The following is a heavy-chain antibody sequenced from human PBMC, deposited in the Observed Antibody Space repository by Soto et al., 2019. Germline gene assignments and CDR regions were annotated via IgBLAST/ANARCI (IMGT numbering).Heavy chain of an antibody. CDR2: INAGNGNT. CDR1: GYTFTSYA. Sequence: QVQLVQSGAEEKKPGASVKVSCKASGYTFTSYAMHWVRQAPGQRLEWMGWINAGNGNTKYSQKFQGRVTITRDTSASTAYMELSSLRSEDTAVYYCARWYYDSSGYFEVHYYGMDVWGQETTVTVSS. D-gene: IGHD3-22*01. CDR3: ARWYYDSSGYFEVHYYGMDV. V-gene: IGHV1-3*05. J-gene: IGHJ6*02.